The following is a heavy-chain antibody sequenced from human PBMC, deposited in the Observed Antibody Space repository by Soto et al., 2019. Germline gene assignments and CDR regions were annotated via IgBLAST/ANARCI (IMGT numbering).Heavy chain of an antibody. CDR3: ARWWSGSRQGFDP. D-gene: IGHD3-3*01. CDR1: GGSISSGDYY. Sequence: QVQLQESGQGLVKPSQTLSLTCTVSGGSISSGDYYWSWNRQHPGKGLEWIGYIYYSGSTYYNPSLKSRVTISVDTSKNQFSLKLSSVTAADTAVYYCARWWSGSRQGFDPWGQGTLVTVSS. V-gene: IGHV4-31*03. J-gene: IGHJ5*02. CDR2: IYYSGST.